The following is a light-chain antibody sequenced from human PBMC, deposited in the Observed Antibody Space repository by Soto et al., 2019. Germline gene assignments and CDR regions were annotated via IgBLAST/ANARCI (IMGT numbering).Light chain of an antibody. V-gene: IGLV2-14*01. J-gene: IGLJ1*01. Sequence: QSALTQPASVSGSPGQSITISCTGTSSDIGGYNFVSWYQQHPGKAPKLMIFEVSKRPSGVSNRFSGSKSGNTASLTISGLQSEDEAAYYCSSYTSSTTKVFGPGTKLTVL. CDR1: SSDIGGYNF. CDR2: EVS. CDR3: SSYTSSTTKV.